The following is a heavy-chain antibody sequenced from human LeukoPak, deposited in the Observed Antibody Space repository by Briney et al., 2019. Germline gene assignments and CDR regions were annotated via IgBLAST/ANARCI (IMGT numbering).Heavy chain of an antibody. CDR3: ARAVHSSGYPPVDY. CDR2: ISSDGGST. J-gene: IGHJ4*02. D-gene: IGHD3-22*01. Sequence: PGGSLRLSCAASGFTFSTYAVHWVRQAPGKGLEFVSAISSDGGSTYYANSVRGRFTISRGNSKNTLYLQMGSLRPEDMAVYYCARAVHSSGYPPVDYWGQGTLVTVSS. CDR1: GFTFSTYA. V-gene: IGHV3-64*01.